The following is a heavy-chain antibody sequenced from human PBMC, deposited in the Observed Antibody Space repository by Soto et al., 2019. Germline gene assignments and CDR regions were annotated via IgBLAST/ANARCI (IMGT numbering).Heavy chain of an antibody. CDR2: INAGNGNT. Sequence: EASVKVSCKASGYTFTSYAMHWVRQAPGQRLEWMGWINAGNGNTKYSQKFQGRVTITRDTSASTAYMELSSLRSEDTAVYYCARDYDYIWGSYRFTAFDIWGQGTMVTVSS. CDR1: GYTFTSYA. V-gene: IGHV1-3*01. D-gene: IGHD3-16*02. CDR3: ARDYDYIWGSYRFTAFDI. J-gene: IGHJ3*02.